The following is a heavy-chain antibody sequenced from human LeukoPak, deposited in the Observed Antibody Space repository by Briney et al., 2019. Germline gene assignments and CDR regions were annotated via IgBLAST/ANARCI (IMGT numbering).Heavy chain of an antibody. D-gene: IGHD3-10*01. CDR2: INHSGST. CDR3: ARGQITMALDWFDP. J-gene: IGHJ5*02. Sequence: SSETLSLTCAVYGGSFSGYYWSWIRQPPGKGLEWIGEINHSGSTNYNPSLKSRVTISVDTSKNQFSLKLSSVTAADTAVYYCARGQITMALDWFDPWGQGTLVTVSS. V-gene: IGHV4-34*01. CDR1: GGSFSGYY.